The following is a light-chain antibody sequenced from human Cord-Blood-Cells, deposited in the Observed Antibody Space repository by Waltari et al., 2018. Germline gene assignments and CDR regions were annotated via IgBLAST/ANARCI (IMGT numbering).Light chain of an antibody. CDR2: DAS. J-gene: IGKJ3*01. CDR1: QDINNY. CDR3: QQYDNLPFT. Sequence: DIQMTQSPSSLSASVGDRVTITCQASQDINNYLNWYQQKPGKAPKLLIYDASNLETGVPSRFSGSGSVTDFTFTISSLQPEDIATYYCQQYDNLPFTFGPGTKVDIK. V-gene: IGKV1-33*01.